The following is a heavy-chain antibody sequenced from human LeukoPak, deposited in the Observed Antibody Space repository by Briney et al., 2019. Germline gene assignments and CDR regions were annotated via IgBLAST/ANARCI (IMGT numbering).Heavy chain of an antibody. Sequence: PSETLSLTCTVSGGSISSYYWSWIRQPPGKGLEWIGYIYYSGSTNYNPSLKSRVTISVDTSKNQFSLKLSSVTAADTAVYYCARHRWLGMSFDYWGQGTLVTVSS. CDR2: IYYSGST. CDR1: GGSISSYY. D-gene: IGHD6-19*01. V-gene: IGHV4-59*08. CDR3: ARHRWLGMSFDY. J-gene: IGHJ4*02.